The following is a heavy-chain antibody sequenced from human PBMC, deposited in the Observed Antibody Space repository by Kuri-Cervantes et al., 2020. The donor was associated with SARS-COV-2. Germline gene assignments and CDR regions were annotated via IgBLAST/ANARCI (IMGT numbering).Heavy chain of an antibody. CDR3: ARDRPVDIEGYYYYYYMDV. V-gene: IGHV3-64*02. CDR2: ISSNGGST. D-gene: IGHD2-15*01. J-gene: IGHJ6*03. Sequence: ETLSLTCAASGFTFSSYAMHWVRQAPGKGLEYVSAISSNGGSTYYADSVKGRFTISRDNSKNTLYLQMGSLRAEDMAVYYCARDRPVDIEGYYYYYYMDVWGKGTTVTVSS. CDR1: GFTFSSYA.